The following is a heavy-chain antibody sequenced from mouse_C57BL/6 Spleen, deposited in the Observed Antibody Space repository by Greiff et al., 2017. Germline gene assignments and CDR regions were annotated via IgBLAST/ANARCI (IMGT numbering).Heavy chain of an antibody. D-gene: IGHD1-1*01. V-gene: IGHV1-54*01. J-gene: IGHJ2*01. CDR2: INPGSGGT. Sequence: QVQLQQSGAELVRPGTSVKVSCKASGYAFTNYLIEWVKQRPGQGLEWIGVINPGSGGTNYNEKFKGKATLTADKSSSTAYMQLSSLTSEDSAVYFCARGPYYYGSSDYWGQGTTLTVSS. CDR3: ARGPYYYGSSDY. CDR1: GYAFTNYL.